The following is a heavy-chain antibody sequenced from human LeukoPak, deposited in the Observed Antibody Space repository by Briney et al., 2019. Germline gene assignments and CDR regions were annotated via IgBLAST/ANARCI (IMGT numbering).Heavy chain of an antibody. CDR1: GGSFSVYY. V-gene: IGHV4-34*01. D-gene: IGHD3-10*01. CDR2: INHSGST. J-gene: IGHJ5*02. Sequence: SETLSLTCAVYGGSFSVYYWSWIRQPPGKGLEWIGEINHSGSTNYNPSLKSRVTISVDTSKNQFSLKLSSVTAADTAVYYCARGLYDWFGESGNWFDPWGQGTLVTVSS. CDR3: ARGLYDWFGESGNWFDP.